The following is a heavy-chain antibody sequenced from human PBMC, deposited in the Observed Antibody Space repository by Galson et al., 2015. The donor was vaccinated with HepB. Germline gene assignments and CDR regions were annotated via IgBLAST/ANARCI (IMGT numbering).Heavy chain of an antibody. D-gene: IGHD1-1*01. CDR3: ARVGLERRGPYYYYYGMDV. CDR1: GYTFTSYA. V-gene: IGHV1-3*01. Sequence: SVKVSCKASGYTFTSYAMHWVRQAPGQRLEWMGWINAGNGNTKYSQKFQGRVTITRDTSASTAYMELSSLRSEDTAVYYCARVGLERRGPYYYYYGMDVWGQGTTVTVSS. CDR2: INAGNGNT. J-gene: IGHJ6*02.